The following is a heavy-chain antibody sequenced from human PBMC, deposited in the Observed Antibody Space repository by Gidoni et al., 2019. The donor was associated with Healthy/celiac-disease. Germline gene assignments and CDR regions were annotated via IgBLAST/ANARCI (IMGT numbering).Heavy chain of an antibody. CDR1: GYSFTSYW. J-gene: IGHJ4*02. D-gene: IGHD6-19*01. Sequence: EVQLVQSGAEVKKPGVSLMISCKGSGYSFTSYWIGWVRQMPGKGLEWLGIIYPGDSDTRYGPSFQGQGTISADKSISTAYLQWSSLKASDTAMYYCARHKGRSGSGWYYFDYWGQGTLVTVSS. CDR2: IYPGDSDT. CDR3: ARHKGRSGSGWYYFDY. V-gene: IGHV5-51*01.